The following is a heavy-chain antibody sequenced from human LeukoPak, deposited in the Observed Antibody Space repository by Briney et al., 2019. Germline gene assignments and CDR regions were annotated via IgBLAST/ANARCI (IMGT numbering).Heavy chain of an antibody. D-gene: IGHD3-9*01. CDR1: GYTFTSYG. Sequence: ASVKVSCRASGYTFTSYGISWVRQAPGQGLEWMGWISAYNGNTNYAQKLQGRVTMTTDTSTSTAYMELRSLRSDDTAVYYCARDRRYDTLTGYSHYDAFDIWGQGTMVTVSS. CDR2: ISAYNGNT. J-gene: IGHJ3*02. CDR3: ARDRRYDTLTGYSHYDAFDI. V-gene: IGHV1-18*01.